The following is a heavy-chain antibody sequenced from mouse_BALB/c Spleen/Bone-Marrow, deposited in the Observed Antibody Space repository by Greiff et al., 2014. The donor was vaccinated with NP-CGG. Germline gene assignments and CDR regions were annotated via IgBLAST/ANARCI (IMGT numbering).Heavy chain of an antibody. CDR3: APLTGTFDY. Sequence: EVQLVESGTDLVKPGASVKLSCTASGFNIKDTYMHWVKQRPEQGLDWIGRIDPASGNIQYDPKFQGRAAITADTSSNTAYLQLSSLTSEDTAVYYCAPLTGTFDYWGQGTPLTVSS. D-gene: IGHD4-1*01. CDR2: IDPASGNI. CDR1: GFNIKDTY. J-gene: IGHJ2*01. V-gene: IGHV14-3*02.